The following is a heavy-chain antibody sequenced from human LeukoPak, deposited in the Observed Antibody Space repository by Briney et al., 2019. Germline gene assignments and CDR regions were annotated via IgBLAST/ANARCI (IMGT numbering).Heavy chain of an antibody. CDR2: INPAGSDK. Sequence: GGSLRLYCAASGFTIVSYWMSWVRQAPGKGLEWVASINPAGSDKFYVDSVKGRFTISRDNAENSFYLQMNSLRGEDTAVYYCARLTTMVTTFVYWGQGALVTVSS. J-gene: IGHJ4*02. CDR1: GFTIVSYW. D-gene: IGHD5-18*01. V-gene: IGHV3-7*01. CDR3: ARLTTMVTTFVY.